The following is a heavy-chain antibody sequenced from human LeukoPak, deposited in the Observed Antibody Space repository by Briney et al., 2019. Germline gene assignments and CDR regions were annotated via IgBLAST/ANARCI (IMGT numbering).Heavy chain of an antibody. CDR3: ARHLRGYCSGGTCWDNWLDP. Sequence: GESLKISCKASGSRVTNYWIGWVRQMPGKGLEWIGIIYSGDSETRYSPSFQGRVAISVDKSINTAFLQWSSLKASDTAIYYCARHLRGYCSGGTCWDNWLDPWGQGTLVTVS. J-gene: IGHJ5*02. CDR2: IYSGDSET. D-gene: IGHD2-15*01. CDR1: GSRVTNYW. V-gene: IGHV5-51*01.